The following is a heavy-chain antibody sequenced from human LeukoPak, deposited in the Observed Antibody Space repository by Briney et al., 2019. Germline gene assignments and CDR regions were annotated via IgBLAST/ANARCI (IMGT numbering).Heavy chain of an antibody. V-gene: IGHV3-7*01. CDR2: INQEGSAK. CDR1: GFTFSNYW. Sequence: PGGSLRLSCAASGFTFSNYWMNWARQAPGKGLEWVANINQEGSAKYYVDSVKGRFTISRDNAETSLYLQMNGLRAEDTAVYYCTRHHDYSYDYWGQGTLVTVSS. CDR3: TRHHDYSYDY. D-gene: IGHD4-4*01. J-gene: IGHJ4*02.